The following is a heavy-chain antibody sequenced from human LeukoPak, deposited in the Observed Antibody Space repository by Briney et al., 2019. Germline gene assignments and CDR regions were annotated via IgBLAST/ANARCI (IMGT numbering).Heavy chain of an antibody. CDR3: AKQTGTLFGVVIPFDY. J-gene: IGHJ4*02. CDR2: IYYSGST. D-gene: IGHD3-3*01. Sequence: SETLSLTCTVSGGSISSYYWSWIRQPPGKGLEWIGYIYYSGSTNYNPSLKSRVTISVDTSKNQFSLKLSSVTAADTAMFYCAKQTGTLFGVVIPFDYWGQGTLVTVSS. CDR1: GGSISSYY. V-gene: IGHV4-59*08.